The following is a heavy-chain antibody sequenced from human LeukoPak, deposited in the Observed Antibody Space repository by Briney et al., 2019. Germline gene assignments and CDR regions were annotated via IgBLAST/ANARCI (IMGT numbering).Heavy chain of an antibody. V-gene: IGHV3-23*01. CDR2: ISGRGGST. D-gene: IGHD6-19*01. J-gene: IGHJ4*02. CDR3: AKMKWLPYFDY. Sequence: PGGSLRLSCAASGFTFDSYAMSWVRQAPGKGLEWVSGISGRGGSTYYADSVKGRFTISRDNSKNTLYLQMNSLRAEDTAVYYCAKMKWLPYFDYWGQGTLVTVSS. CDR1: GFTFDSYA.